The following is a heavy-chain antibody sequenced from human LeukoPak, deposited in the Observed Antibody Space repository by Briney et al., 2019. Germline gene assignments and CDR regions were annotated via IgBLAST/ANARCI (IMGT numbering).Heavy chain of an antibody. D-gene: IGHD6-19*01. J-gene: IGHJ3*02. Sequence: PSETLSLTCTVSGDSITSGTYYWTWIRQPAGKGLEWIGRIYTSGSTNYNPSLKSRVTISLDTSKNHFSLRLSSVTAADTAVYYCARHGLGSGWYMLYDDAFDIWGQGTMVTVSS. CDR3: ARHGLGSGWYMLYDDAFDI. CDR2: IYTSGST. CDR1: GDSITSGTYY. V-gene: IGHV4-61*02.